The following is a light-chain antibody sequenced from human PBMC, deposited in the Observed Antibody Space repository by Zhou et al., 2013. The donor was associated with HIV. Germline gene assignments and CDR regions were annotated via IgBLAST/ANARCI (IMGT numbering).Light chain of an antibody. CDR3: QEYGGSPIT. Sequence: EVVLTQSPGTLSLSPGERATLSCRASQSISNYLAWYQQKPGQAPRLVIYAVSSRATGIPDRFSAGGSGTDFTLTISRLEPEDFAVYYCQEYGGSPITFGQGTRLEI. CDR1: QSISNY. J-gene: IGKJ5*01. CDR2: AVS. V-gene: IGKV3-20*01.